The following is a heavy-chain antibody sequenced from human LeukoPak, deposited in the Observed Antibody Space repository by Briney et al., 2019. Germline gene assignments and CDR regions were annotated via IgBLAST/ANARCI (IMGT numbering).Heavy chain of an antibody. Sequence: PGGSLSLSCEASGFTFDDYAMHWVRQAPGKGLEWVSGISWNGGKIDYADSMKGRFTVSRDNAKNSLYLQMNSLRAEDTALYYCARVGAVAGGYYFDCWGQGTLVTVSS. V-gene: IGHV3-9*01. CDR2: ISWNGGKI. CDR3: ARVGAVAGGYYFDC. J-gene: IGHJ4*02. D-gene: IGHD6-19*01. CDR1: GFTFDDYA.